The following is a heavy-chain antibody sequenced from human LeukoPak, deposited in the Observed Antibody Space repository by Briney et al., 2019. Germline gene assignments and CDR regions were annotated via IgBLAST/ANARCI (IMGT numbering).Heavy chain of an antibody. J-gene: IGHJ4*02. CDR1: GYTFTSYY. V-gene: IGHV1-46*01. D-gene: IGHD3-10*01. CDR3: ARDLRGYYGSGSYIGY. CDR2: INPSGGST. Sequence: ASVKVSCKASGYTFTSYYMHWVRQAPGQGLEWMGIINPSGGSTSYAQKFQGRVTMTRDTSTSTVYMELSSLRSEDTAVYYCARDLRGYYGSGSYIGYWGQGTLDTVSS.